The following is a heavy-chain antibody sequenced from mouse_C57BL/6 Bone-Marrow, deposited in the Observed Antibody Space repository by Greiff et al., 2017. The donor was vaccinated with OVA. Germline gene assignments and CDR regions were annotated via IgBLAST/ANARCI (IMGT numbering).Heavy chain of an antibody. Sequence: EVKLMESGGDLVKPGGSLKLSCAASGFTFSSYGMSWVRQTPDKRLEWVATISSGGSYTYYPDSVKGRFTISRDNAKNTLYLQMSSLKSEDTAMYYCARPDDYAWFAYWGQGTLVTVSA. CDR3: ARPDDYAWFAY. V-gene: IGHV5-6*01. D-gene: IGHD2-4*01. J-gene: IGHJ3*01. CDR2: ISSGGSYT. CDR1: GFTFSSYG.